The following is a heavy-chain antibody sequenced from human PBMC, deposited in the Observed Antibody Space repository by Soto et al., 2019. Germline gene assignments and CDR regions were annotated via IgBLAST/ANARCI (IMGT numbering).Heavy chain of an antibody. Sequence: VGSLRLSFAASGFTFSSYGMHWVRQAPGKGLEWVAVISYDGSNKYYADSVKVRFTIARDNSKNTLFLHMSSLRAEDTAVYYCVKDGSSGWPYYYGLDVWGQGTSVTVSS. CDR3: VKDGSSGWPYYYGLDV. CDR2: ISYDGSNK. J-gene: IGHJ6*02. CDR1: GFTFSSYG. D-gene: IGHD6-19*01. V-gene: IGHV3-30*18.